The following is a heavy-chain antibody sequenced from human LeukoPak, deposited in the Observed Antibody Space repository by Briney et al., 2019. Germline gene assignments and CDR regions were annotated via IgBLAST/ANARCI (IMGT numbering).Heavy chain of an antibody. CDR3: ARHSAVIGRLFYWYFDL. V-gene: IGHV5-51*07. J-gene: IGHJ2*01. CDR2: IFPDDSDT. D-gene: IGHD6-19*01. Sequence: GESLKISCKGSGYSFTSCWIGRVHQIPGKSLEWMGIIFPDDSDTRYSPSFQGQVTISADKSISTAYLQWSSLKASDTAMYYCARHSAVIGRLFYWYFDLWGPGTLVTVSS. CDR1: GYSFTSCW.